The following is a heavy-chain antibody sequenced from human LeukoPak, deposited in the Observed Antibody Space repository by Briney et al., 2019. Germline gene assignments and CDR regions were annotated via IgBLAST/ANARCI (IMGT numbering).Heavy chain of an antibody. V-gene: IGHV3-21*01. J-gene: IGHJ5*02. CDR1: GFTFSSYS. CDR3: ARGCSGGSCYERAPMRFDP. D-gene: IGHD2-15*01. Sequence: PGGSLRLSCAASGFTFSSYSMNWVRQAPGKGLECVSSIISSSSYIYYADSVKGRFTISRDNAKNSLYLQMNSLRAEDTAVYYCARGCSGGSCYERAPMRFDPWGQGTLVTVSS. CDR2: IISSSSYI.